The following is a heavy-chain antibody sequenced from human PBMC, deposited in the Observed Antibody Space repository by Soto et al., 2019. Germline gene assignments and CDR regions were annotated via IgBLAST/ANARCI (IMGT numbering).Heavy chain of an antibody. D-gene: IGHD3-16*01. CDR2: MNPGSGDT. V-gene: IGHV1-8*01. CDR1: GYSFTNND. Sequence: ASVKVSCKASGYSFTNNDVSGVRQATGEGLEWMGWMNPGSGDTGYAQKFQGRVTMTRDISIATAYMELSSLRSDDTAIYYCARMETFGSLNWFDPWGQGTLVTVSS. J-gene: IGHJ5*02. CDR3: ARMETFGSLNWFDP.